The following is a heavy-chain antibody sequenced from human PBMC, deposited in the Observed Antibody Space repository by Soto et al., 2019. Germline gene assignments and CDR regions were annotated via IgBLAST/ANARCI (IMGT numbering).Heavy chain of an antibody. V-gene: IGHV5-51*01. CDR1: GYTFTNYW. CDR3: AASIFYYGMDV. Sequence: EVQLVQSGAEVKKPGESLKISCKGSGYTFTNYWIGWVRQMPGKGPEWMGIIYPGDSDTKYNPSFQGQVTISADKSITTTYLQWSSLKASDTAIYYCAASIFYYGMDVWAKGPRSPSP. J-gene: IGHJ6*02. CDR2: IYPGDSDT.